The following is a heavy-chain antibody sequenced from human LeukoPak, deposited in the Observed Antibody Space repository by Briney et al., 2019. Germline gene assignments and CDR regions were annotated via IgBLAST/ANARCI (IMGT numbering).Heavy chain of an antibody. Sequence: GESLQISCEGSGYSFTSYWIGWVRQMPGKGLEWMAITYPGDSDTRYRSSFQGQVTISADKSISTAYLQWSSLKASDTAIYYCARRFAGEWDYWGQGTLVTVSS. CDR3: ARRFAGEWDY. J-gene: IGHJ4*02. V-gene: IGHV5-51*01. D-gene: IGHD3-16*01. CDR2: TYPGDSDT. CDR1: GYSFTSYW.